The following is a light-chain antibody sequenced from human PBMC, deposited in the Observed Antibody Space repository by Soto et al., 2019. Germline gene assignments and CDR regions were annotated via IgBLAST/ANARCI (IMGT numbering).Light chain of an antibody. Sequence: ALQMTQSPSSLSASVGDTITIAWRASQGIRNDLGWYQQKPGKAPKLLIYAASKLQSGVPSRFSGSGSGALFTLTIRSLQPEDFATYYCLQDHSYPWAFGQGTKVDIK. CDR3: LQDHSYPWA. J-gene: IGKJ1*01. CDR2: AAS. V-gene: IGKV1-6*01. CDR1: QGIRND.